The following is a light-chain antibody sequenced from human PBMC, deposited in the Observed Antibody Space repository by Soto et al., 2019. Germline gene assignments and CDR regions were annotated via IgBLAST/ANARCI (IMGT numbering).Light chain of an antibody. Sequence: QSVLTQPASVSGSPGQSITVSCTGISTDVGDSTYVSWYQQHPGKAPRLIIFDVNNRPSGVSPRFSGSKSGNTASLTVSGLQTEDEADYFCSSYAGSNNYVFGTGTKVTVL. CDR1: STDVGDSTY. CDR2: DVN. CDR3: SSYAGSNNYV. J-gene: IGLJ1*01. V-gene: IGLV2-14*03.